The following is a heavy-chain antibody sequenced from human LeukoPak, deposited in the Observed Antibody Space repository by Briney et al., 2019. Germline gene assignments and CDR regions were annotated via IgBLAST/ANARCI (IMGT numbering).Heavy chain of an antibody. D-gene: IGHD7-27*01. CDR2: ISSSGSTI. V-gene: IGHV3-11*01. J-gene: IGHJ4*02. CDR1: GFTFSDYY. Sequence: GGSLRLSCAASGFTFSDYYMSWIRQAPGKGLEWVSYISSSGSTIYYVDSVKGRFTISRDNAKNSLYLQMNSLRAEDTAVYYCARFTSYGDPNFDYWGQGTLVTVSS. CDR3: ARFTSYGDPNFDY.